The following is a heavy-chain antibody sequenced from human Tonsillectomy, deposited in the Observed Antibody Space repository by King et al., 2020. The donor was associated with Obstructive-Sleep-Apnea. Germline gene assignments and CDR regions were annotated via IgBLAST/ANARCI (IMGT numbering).Heavy chain of an antibody. V-gene: IGHV4-4*02. CDR2: IYHSGST. D-gene: IGHD5-18*01. CDR3: ARKGSGSYGYFVGFDY. J-gene: IGHJ4*02. Sequence: QLQLQESGPGLVKPSGTLSLTCAVSVGSISSSNWWSWVRPPPGKGLEWIGEIYHSGSTNYNPSLKSRVTISVDKSKNQFSLKLSSVTAADTAVYYCARKGSGSYGYFVGFDYWGQGTLVTVSS. CDR1: VGSISSSNW.